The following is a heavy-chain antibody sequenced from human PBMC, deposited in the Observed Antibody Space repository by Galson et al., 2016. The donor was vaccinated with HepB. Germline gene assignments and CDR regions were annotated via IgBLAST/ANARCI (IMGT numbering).Heavy chain of an antibody. J-gene: IGHJ4*02. CDR3: AKGPDFGDYSPFDY. CDR2: IIPIFGTP. CDR1: VGTFGSYA. D-gene: IGHD4-17*01. Sequence: SVKVSCKASVGTFGSYAISWVRQAPGQGLEWMGGIIPIFGTPKYSQKFQGRVTITADKSTSTAIMELSSLTSEDTAVYYCAKGPDFGDYSPFDYWGQGTLVTVSS. V-gene: IGHV1-69*06.